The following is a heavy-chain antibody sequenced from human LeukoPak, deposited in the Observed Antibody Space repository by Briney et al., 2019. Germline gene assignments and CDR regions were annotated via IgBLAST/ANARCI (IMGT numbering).Heavy chain of an antibody. CDR1: GYSISSSFY. J-gene: IGHJ6*03. V-gene: IGHV4-38-2*01. CDR3: ARGELGYDHSSSTSNYYYYYMDD. CDR2: IYHSGST. D-gene: IGHD2-2*01. Sequence: SETLTLTCAVSGYSISSSFYWGWVRQPPGKGLEWIGSIYHSGSTYYSPSLKSRLTISVDTSKNQFSLRLSSVTAADTAVYYCARGELGYDHSSSTSNYYYYYMDDWGKGTTVTVSS.